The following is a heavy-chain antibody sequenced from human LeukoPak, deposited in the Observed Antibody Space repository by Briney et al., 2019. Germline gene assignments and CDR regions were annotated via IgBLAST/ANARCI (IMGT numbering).Heavy chain of an antibody. CDR2: ISHDGGKT. CDR3: ARAEIMMTTGGLRYHLDP. V-gene: IGHV3-30*03. D-gene: IGHD3-16*01. Sequence: PGGSLRLSCAGSGFTFTDYDMHWVRQAPGKGLEWVAFISHDGGKTSFADSVKGRMTLSRDNSKNTLHLQMNSLKVEDTAMYYCARAEIMMTTGGLRYHLDPWGPGTQVIVSS. J-gene: IGHJ5*02. CDR1: GFTFTDYD.